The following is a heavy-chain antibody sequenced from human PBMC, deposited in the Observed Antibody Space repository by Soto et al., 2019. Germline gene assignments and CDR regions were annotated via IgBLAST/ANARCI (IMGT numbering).Heavy chain of an antibody. J-gene: IGHJ3*02. CDR1: GFTFSSYG. CDR3: ARGSREQWPNDAFDI. V-gene: IGHV3-33*01. CDR2: IWYDGSNK. D-gene: IGHD6-19*01. Sequence: GGSLRLSCAASGFTFSSYGMHWVRQAPGKGLEWVAVIWYDGSNKYYADSVKGRFTISRDNSKNTLYLQMNSLRAEDTAVYYCARGSREQWPNDAFDIWGQGTMVTVSS.